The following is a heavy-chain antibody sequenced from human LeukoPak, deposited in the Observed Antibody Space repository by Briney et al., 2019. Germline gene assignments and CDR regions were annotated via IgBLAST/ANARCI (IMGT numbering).Heavy chain of an antibody. V-gene: IGHV3-7*01. CDR1: GFTFSSYW. D-gene: IGHD2-2*01. Sequence: PGGSLRLSCAASGFTFSSYWMSWVRQAPGKGLEWVANIKQDGSEKYYVDSVKGRFTISRDNAKNSLYLQMNSLRAEDTAVYYCASFHCSSTSCPRSKYCYYMDVWGKGTTVTVSS. CDR2: IKQDGSEK. J-gene: IGHJ6*03. CDR3: ASFHCSSTSCPRSKYCYYMDV.